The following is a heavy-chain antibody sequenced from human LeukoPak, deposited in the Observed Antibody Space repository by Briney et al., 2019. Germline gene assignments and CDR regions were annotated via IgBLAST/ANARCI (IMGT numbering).Heavy chain of an antibody. CDR2: ISGSGGRT. CDR1: GFTFTNYV. Sequence: GGSLRLSCAASGFTFTNYVMSWVRQAPGKGLEWVSGISGSGGRTFYADSVKGRFTISRDNSKNTLFLQMNSLRAEDTAVYYCAKDADTATIIYWYFDLWGRGTLVTVSS. J-gene: IGHJ2*01. V-gene: IGHV3-23*01. D-gene: IGHD5-18*01. CDR3: AKDADTATIIYWYFDL.